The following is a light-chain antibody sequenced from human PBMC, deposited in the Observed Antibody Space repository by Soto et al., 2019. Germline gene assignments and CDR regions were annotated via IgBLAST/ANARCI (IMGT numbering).Light chain of an antibody. Sequence: QSVLTQPPSVSGAPGQRVTISCSGTRSDIGAGYDVHWYQQLPGRAPRLLLSGYTNRPSGVPDRFSGSKSGTSASLAITGLQAEDEGDYYCQSYDAGRYGVFGTGTKLTVL. V-gene: IGLV1-40*01. CDR1: RSDIGAGYD. CDR2: GYT. J-gene: IGLJ1*01. CDR3: QSYDAGRYGV.